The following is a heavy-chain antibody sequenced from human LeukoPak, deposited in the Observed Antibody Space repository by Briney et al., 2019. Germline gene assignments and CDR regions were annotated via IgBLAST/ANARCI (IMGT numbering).Heavy chain of an antibody. CDR3: AREIYNNHSKNRNGAFDY. J-gene: IGHJ4*02. CDR1: GFTFSSYA. V-gene: IGHV3-30-3*01. CDR2: ISYDGSNK. D-gene: IGHD3-10*01. Sequence: PGGSLRLSCAASGFTFSSYAMRWVRQAPGKGLEWVAVISYDGSNKYYADSVKGRFTISRDNSKNTLYLQMNSLRAEDTAVYYCAREIYNNHSKNRNGAFDYWGQGTLVTVSS.